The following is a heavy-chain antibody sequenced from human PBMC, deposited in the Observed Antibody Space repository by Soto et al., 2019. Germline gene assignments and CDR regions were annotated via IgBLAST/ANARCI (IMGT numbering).Heavy chain of an antibody. CDR3: AREGAVGLTIDYYGMDV. J-gene: IGHJ6*02. Sequence: ASVKVSCKASGGTFSSYAISWVRQAPGQGLEWMGGIIPIFGTANYAQKFQGRVTITADESTSTAYMELSSLRSEDTAVYYCAREGAVGLTIDYYGMDVWGQGTTVTVSS. CDR2: IIPIFGTA. V-gene: IGHV1-69*13. D-gene: IGHD6-19*01. CDR1: GGTFSSYA.